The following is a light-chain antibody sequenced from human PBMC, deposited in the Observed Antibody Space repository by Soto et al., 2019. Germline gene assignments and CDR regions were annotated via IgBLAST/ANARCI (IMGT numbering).Light chain of an antibody. CDR2: GAS. CDR3: QQYDSSPLT. CDR1: QSVSSNF. V-gene: IGKV3-20*01. Sequence: EIVLTQSPGTLSLSPGERATLSCRASQSVSSNFLAWYQQKPGQAPRLLIYGASSRATGIPDRFSGSGSGTDFTLTINRLEPEDFAGYYCQQYDSSPLTFGGGTKVEIK. J-gene: IGKJ4*02.